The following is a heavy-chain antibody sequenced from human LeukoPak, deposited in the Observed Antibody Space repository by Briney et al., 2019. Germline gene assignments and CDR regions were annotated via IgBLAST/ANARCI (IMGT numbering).Heavy chain of an antibody. CDR3: AKDDSTGYPTYYFDY. J-gene: IGHJ4*02. CDR2: ISGSGDST. Sequence: GGSLRLSCAASGFTFSSYAMSWVRQAPGKGLEWGSAISGSGDSTYYADSVKGRFTISRDNSKNTLYLQMNSLRAEDTAQYYCAKDDSTGYPTYYFDYWGQGTLVTVSS. D-gene: IGHD3-22*01. CDR1: GFTFSSYA. V-gene: IGHV3-23*01.